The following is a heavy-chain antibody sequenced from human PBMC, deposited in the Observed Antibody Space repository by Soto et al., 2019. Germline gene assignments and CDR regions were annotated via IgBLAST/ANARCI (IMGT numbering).Heavy chain of an antibody. CDR3: ARDVGVVVDELDY. CDR1: GFTFSSYG. V-gene: IGHV3-33*01. Sequence: QVQLVESGGGVAQPGRSLRLSCAASGFTFSSYGMHWVRQAPGKGLEWVAVIWYDGSKTYYADSVKSRFTIFRDNSKNPVYLQMNSLSAADTAVYYCARDVGVVVDELDYWGQGILVTVSS. J-gene: IGHJ4*02. D-gene: IGHD2-2*01. CDR2: IWYDGSKT.